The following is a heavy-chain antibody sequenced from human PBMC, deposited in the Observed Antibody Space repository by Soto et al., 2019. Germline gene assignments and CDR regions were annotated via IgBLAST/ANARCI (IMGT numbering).Heavy chain of an antibody. D-gene: IGHD4-17*01. CDR1: GGSISSYY. J-gene: IGHJ4*02. CDR3: ARHHYGDYVVQ. V-gene: IGHV4-59*08. CDR2: IYYSGST. Sequence: ASETLSLTCTVSGGSISSYYWSWIRRPPGKGLEWIGYIYYSGSTNYNPSLKSRVTISVDTSKNQFSLKLSSVTAADTAVYYCARHHYGDYVVQWGQGTLVTVSS.